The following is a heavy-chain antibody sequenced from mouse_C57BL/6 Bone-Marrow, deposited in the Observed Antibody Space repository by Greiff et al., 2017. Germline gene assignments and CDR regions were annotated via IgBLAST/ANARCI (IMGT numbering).Heavy chain of an antibody. CDR2: IDPSDSYT. Sequence: QVQLQQPGAELVRPGTSVKLSCKASGYTFTSYWMPWVKQRPGQGLEWIGVIDPSDSYTNYTQKFKGKATLTVDTSSSTAYMQLSSLTSEDSAVYYCALYYGSSYGYVDVWGTGTTVTVSS. CDR3: ALYYGSSYGYVDV. D-gene: IGHD1-1*01. CDR1: GYTFTSYW. J-gene: IGHJ1*03. V-gene: IGHV1-59*01.